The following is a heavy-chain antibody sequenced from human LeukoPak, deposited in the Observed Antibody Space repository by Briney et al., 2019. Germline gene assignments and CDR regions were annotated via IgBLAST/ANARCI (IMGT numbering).Heavy chain of an antibody. Sequence: SETLSLTCTVSGGSVSSGSYYWSWIRQPPGKGLEWIGYIYYSGSTNYNPSLKSRVTISVDTSKNQFSLKLSSVTAAGTAVYYCARDRGPNFDYWGQGTLVTVSS. J-gene: IGHJ4*02. CDR2: IYYSGST. V-gene: IGHV4-61*01. CDR1: GGSVSSGSYY. D-gene: IGHD3-10*01. CDR3: ARDRGPNFDY.